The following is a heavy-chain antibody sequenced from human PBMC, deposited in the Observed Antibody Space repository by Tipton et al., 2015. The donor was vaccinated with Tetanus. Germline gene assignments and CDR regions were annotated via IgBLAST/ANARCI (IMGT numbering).Heavy chain of an antibody. CDR3: ARDRGDYIYYGMDV. Sequence: QLVQSGAELKKPGASVKVSCTASGYTFTGYYMYWVRQAPGQELEWVGWIDPNSGDTIYAQNFQGRVTMTRDTSISTVYMELSRLRSDDTAVYYCARDRGDYIYYGMDVWGPGTTVTVSS. V-gene: IGHV1-2*02. J-gene: IGHJ6*02. CDR2: IDPNSGDT. CDR1: GYTFTGYY. D-gene: IGHD3-22*01.